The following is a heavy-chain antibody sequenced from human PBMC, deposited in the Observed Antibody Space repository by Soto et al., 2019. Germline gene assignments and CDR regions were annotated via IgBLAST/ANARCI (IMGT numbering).Heavy chain of an antibody. CDR1: GYTFTRYT. CDR2: IDTYNGVT. J-gene: IGHJ4*02. D-gene: IGHD3-3*01. CDR3: AREGRKDNTGRFWRDLDA. Sequence: GASVRVSCKASGYTFTRYTINWVRQAPGQGLEWMGSIDTYNGVTRYAQSVQDRVTMTTDTSTSTAYMELTSLRSDDTAVYYCAREGRKDNTGRFWRDLDAWGQGTLVTVSS. V-gene: IGHV1-18*01.